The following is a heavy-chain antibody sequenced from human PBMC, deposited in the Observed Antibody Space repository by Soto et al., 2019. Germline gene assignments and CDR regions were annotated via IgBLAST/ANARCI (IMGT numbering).Heavy chain of an antibody. Sequence: SQTMPLTSAVSGYSISSVDYWGWIRQTPGKGLEWIGSIYHSGSTYYNASRKSRVTISVDTSTNQFSLKLTSVTAADTAVYYCARADGSIYYYYFGMDVWGQGTTVTVSS. CDR3: ARADGSIYYYYFGMDV. CDR2: IYHSGST. D-gene: IGHD6-13*01. CDR1: GYSISSVDY. J-gene: IGHJ6*02. V-gene: IGHV4-38-2*01.